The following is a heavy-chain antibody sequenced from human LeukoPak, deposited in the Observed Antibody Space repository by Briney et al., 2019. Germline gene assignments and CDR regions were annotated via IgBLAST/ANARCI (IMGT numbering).Heavy chain of an antibody. V-gene: IGHV3-48*01. Sequence: GGSLRLSCAASGFTFSSYSMNWVRQAPGKGLEWVSYISSSSSTIYYADSVKGRFTISRDNFTNSVYLQLNSLRAEDPAVYYFAKSGGGKGEYRLLYYYRDVWGRGTTVSV. CDR2: ISSSSSTI. CDR1: GFTFSSYS. J-gene: IGHJ6*03. D-gene: IGHD6-6*01. CDR3: AKSGGGKGEYRLLYYYRDV.